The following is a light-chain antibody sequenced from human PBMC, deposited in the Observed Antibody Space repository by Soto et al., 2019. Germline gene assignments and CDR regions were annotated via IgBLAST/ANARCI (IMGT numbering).Light chain of an antibody. CDR1: QSVSST. CDR3: QQFGGSYT. CDR2: GAS. V-gene: IGKV3-20*01. J-gene: IGKJ2*01. Sequence: ESVLTQSPGTLSLSPGERATLSCRASQSVSSTLAWYQHKPGQRPRLLIYGASIRATGIPYRFSGSGSGTDFTLTIRRLEFEDFALYYCQQFGGSYTFGQGTKLEMK.